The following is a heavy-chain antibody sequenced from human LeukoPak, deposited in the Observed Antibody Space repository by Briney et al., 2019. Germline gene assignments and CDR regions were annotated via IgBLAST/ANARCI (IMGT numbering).Heavy chain of an antibody. CDR1: GFTFSNAW. CDR3: ARDLDSYGDY. J-gene: IGHJ4*02. Sequence: GGSLRLSCAASGFTFSNAWMSWVRQAPGKGLEWVGRIKSKTDGGTTDYAAPVKGRFTISRGNAKNSLYLQMNSLRAEDTAVYYCARDLDSYGDYWGQATLVTVPS. V-gene: IGHV3-15*01. D-gene: IGHD5-18*01. CDR2: IKSKTDGGTT.